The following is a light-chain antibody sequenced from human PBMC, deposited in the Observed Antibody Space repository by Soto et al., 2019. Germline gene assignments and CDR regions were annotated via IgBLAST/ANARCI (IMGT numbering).Light chain of an antibody. Sequence: DIQMTQSPSTLSAAVGDRVTITCRASQSIGSWLAWYQQKPGKAPKVLIYKASSLESGVPSRFSGSGSGTEFTLTISSLQPDDSASYYCQHYHSYPWTFGQGTKVEIK. CDR2: KAS. CDR3: QHYHSYPWT. J-gene: IGKJ1*01. V-gene: IGKV1-5*03. CDR1: QSIGSW.